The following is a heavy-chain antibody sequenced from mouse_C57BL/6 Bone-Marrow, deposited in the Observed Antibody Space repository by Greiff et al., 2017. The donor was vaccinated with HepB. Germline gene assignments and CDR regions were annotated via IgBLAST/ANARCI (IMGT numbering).Heavy chain of an antibody. J-gene: IGHJ3*01. V-gene: IGHV5-2*01. CDR1: EYEFPSHA. D-gene: IGHD1-1*01. CDR3: ARPFLTSAWFAY. Sequence: EVQGVESGGGLVQPGESLKLSCESNEYEFPSHAMSWVRKTPEKRLELVAAINSDGGSTYYPDTMERRFIISRDNTKKTLYLQMSSLRSEDTALYYCARPFLTSAWFAYWGQGTLVTVSA. CDR2: INSDGGST.